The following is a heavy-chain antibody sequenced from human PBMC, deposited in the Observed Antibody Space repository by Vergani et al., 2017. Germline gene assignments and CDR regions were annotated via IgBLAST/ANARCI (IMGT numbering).Heavy chain of an antibody. D-gene: IGHD6-13*01. CDR1: GGSFSGYY. Sequence: QVQLQQWGAGLLKPSETLSLTCAVYGGSFSGYYWSWIRQPPGKGLEWIGEINHSGSTNYNPSLKSRVTISVDTSKNQFSLKLSSVTAAXTAVYYCARGRTEGYSSSWYPLDYWGQGTLVTVSS. CDR3: ARGRTEGYSSSWYPLDY. CDR2: INHSGST. V-gene: IGHV4-34*01. J-gene: IGHJ4*02.